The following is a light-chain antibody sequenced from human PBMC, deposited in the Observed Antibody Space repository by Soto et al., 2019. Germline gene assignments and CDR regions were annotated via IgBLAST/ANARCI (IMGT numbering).Light chain of an antibody. CDR2: GAS. J-gene: IGKJ5*01. CDR3: QQFTGH. Sequence: EIVLTQSPGTLSLSPGERATLSCRASHSISSSYLAWYQQKPGQAPRLLIYGASSRATGIPDRFSGSGSGTDFTLTINRLEPEDFAVYYCQQFTGHFGQGTRLEIK. V-gene: IGKV3-20*01. CDR1: HSISSSY.